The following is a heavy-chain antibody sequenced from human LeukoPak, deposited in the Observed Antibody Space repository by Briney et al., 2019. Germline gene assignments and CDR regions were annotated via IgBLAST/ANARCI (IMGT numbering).Heavy chain of an antibody. D-gene: IGHD5-12*01. V-gene: IGHV4-4*07. CDR3: ARMGWSSGYDYGGFGVDY. J-gene: IGHJ4*02. CDR2: IYTSGST. CDR1: GGSISSYY. Sequence: SETLSLTCTVSGGSISSYYWSWIRQPAGKGLEWIGRIYTSGSTNYNPSLKSRVTISVDTSKNQFSLKLSSVTAADTAVYYCARMGWSSGYDYGGFGVDYWGQGTLVTVSS.